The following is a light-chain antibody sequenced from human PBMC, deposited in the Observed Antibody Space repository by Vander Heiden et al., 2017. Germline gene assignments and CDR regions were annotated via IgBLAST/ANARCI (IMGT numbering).Light chain of an antibody. CDR1: QSVLYSSNNKNY. CDR2: WAS. J-gene: IGKJ3*01. CDR3: QQYYSLFT. Sequence: DIVMPQSPDSLAVSLGERATINCKSSQSVLYSSNNKNYLAWYQQKPGQPPKLLIYWASTRESGVPDRFSGSGSGTDFTLTISSLQAEDVAVYYCQQYYSLFTFGPGTKVDTK. V-gene: IGKV4-1*01.